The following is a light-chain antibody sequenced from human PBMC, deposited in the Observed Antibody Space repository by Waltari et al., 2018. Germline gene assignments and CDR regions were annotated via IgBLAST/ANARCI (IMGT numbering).Light chain of an antibody. J-gene: IGLJ2*01. CDR1: NIGTKS. CDR3: QVWDFTSDHVV. CDR2: YDR. V-gene: IGLV3-21*04. Sequence: SYVLTQPPSVSVATGPTARTSCGGNNIGTKSVHWYQQKPGQAPVFVIYYDRDRASGIPERFSGSNSGNTATLTISRVEAGDEADYFCQVWDFTSDHVVFGGGTKLTVL.